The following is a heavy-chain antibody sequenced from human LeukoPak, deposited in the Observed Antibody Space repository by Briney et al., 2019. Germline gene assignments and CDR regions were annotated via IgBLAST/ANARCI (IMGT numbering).Heavy chain of an antibody. CDR3: ARISYDVSGYFDH. CDR2: INSDGSTT. D-gene: IGHD3-22*01. CDR1: GFTFSSYW. Sequence: GGSLRLSCVVSGFTFSSYWMHWVRQAPGKGLVWVSRINSDGSTTTYADSVKGRFTISRDNAKNTLYLQMSSLRAEDTAVYYCARISYDVSGYFDHWGQGTLVTVSS. J-gene: IGHJ4*02. V-gene: IGHV3-74*01.